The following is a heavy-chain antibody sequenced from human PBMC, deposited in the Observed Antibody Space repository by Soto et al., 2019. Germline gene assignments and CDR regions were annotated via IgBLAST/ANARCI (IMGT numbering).Heavy chain of an antibody. CDR1: GYTFTSYG. Sequence: ASVKVSCKASGYTFTSYGISWVRQAPGQGLEWMGWISAGNGNTKYSQKFQGRVTITRDTSASTAYMELSSLRSEDTAVYYCARAHRYSSSSAWFDPWGQGTLVTVSS. V-gene: IGHV1-18*01. CDR3: ARAHRYSSSSAWFDP. J-gene: IGHJ5*02. CDR2: ISAGNGNT. D-gene: IGHD6-13*01.